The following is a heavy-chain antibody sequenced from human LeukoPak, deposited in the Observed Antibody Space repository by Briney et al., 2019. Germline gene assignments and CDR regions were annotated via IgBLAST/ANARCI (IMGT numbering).Heavy chain of an antibody. Sequence: SETLSLTCAVYGGSFSGYYWSWIRQPPGKGLEWIGEINHSGSTNYNPSLKSRVTISVDTSKNQFSLKLSSVTAADTAVYYCAILRADYYDSSGYYFDYWGQGTLVTVSS. CDR3: AILRADYYDSSGYYFDY. CDR2: INHSGST. D-gene: IGHD3-22*01. J-gene: IGHJ4*02. V-gene: IGHV4-34*01. CDR1: GGSFSGYY.